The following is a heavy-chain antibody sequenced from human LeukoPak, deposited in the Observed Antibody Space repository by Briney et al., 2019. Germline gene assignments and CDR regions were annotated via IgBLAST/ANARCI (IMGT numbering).Heavy chain of an antibody. J-gene: IGHJ4*02. Sequence: GGSLRLSCAASGFTFINYAMTWVRQAPGKGLEWVSGISGSGGSTYYADSVKGRFTISRDNSKNTLYLQMNSLRAEDTAVYYCAILGDSSGYSPGFVYWGQGTLVTVSS. D-gene: IGHD3-22*01. V-gene: IGHV3-23*01. CDR1: GFTFINYA. CDR2: ISGSGGST. CDR3: AILGDSSGYSPGFVY.